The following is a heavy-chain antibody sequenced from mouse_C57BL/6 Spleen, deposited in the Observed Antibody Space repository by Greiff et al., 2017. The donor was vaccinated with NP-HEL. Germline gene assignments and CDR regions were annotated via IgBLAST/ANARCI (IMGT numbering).Heavy chain of an antibody. D-gene: IGHD2-4*01. V-gene: IGHV5-9-1*02. CDR3: TRGESYYDYDRFAY. CDR2: ISSGGDYI. J-gene: IGHJ3*01. Sequence: DVMLVESGEGLVKPGGSLKLSCAASGFTFSSYAMSWVRQTPEKRLEWVAYISSGGDYIYYADTVKGRFTISRDNARNTLYLQMSSLKSEDTAMYYCTRGESYYDYDRFAYWGQGTLVTVSA. CDR1: GFTFSSYA.